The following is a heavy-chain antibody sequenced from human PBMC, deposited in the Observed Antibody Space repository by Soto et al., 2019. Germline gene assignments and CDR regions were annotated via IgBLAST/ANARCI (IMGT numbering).Heavy chain of an antibody. Sequence: GASVKVSCKASGYTFTGYYMHWVRQAPGQGLEWMGWINPNSGGTNYAQKFQGWVTMTRDTSISTAYMELSRLRSDDTAVYYCARAERCGNPYYFDYWGQGTLVTVSS. CDR1: GYTFTGYY. J-gene: IGHJ4*02. D-gene: IGHD2-15*01. CDR2: INPNSGGT. V-gene: IGHV1-2*04. CDR3: ARAERCGNPYYFDY.